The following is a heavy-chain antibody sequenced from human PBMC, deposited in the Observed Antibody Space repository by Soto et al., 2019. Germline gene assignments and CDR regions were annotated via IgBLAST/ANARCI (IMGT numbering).Heavy chain of an antibody. Sequence: EVQLVEAGGGLVQPGGSLRLSCAASGFTFTSYWMHWVRQGPGKGMEWVSRINSDGSSTAYADSVKSRFTISRDNAKNTLYLQTNSPRDYDTAIYYCAKRELNSTGLLHCGQGTQVSVSS. D-gene: IGHD1-7*01. CDR1: GFTFTSYW. V-gene: IGHV3-74*01. CDR3: AKRELNSTGLLH. J-gene: IGHJ4*02. CDR2: INSDGSST.